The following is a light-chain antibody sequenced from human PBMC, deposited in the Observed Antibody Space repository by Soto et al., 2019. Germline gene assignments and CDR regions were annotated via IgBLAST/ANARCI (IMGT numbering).Light chain of an antibody. Sequence: DIQMTQSPSSLSAAIGDRVTITCRASQSIKNYLNWSQHKPGAAPKLLIFGASNLESGVPSRFSGSGSGTEFTLSISSLQPEDFATYYCQQGYSTTPITFGQGTRVEIK. CDR2: GAS. J-gene: IGKJ5*01. CDR1: QSIKNY. V-gene: IGKV1-39*01. CDR3: QQGYSTTPIT.